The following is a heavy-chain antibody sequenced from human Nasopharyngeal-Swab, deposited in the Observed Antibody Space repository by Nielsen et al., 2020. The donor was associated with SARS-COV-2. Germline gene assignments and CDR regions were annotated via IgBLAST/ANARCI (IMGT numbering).Heavy chain of an antibody. CDR3: AKDRITMIVEPDY. CDR2: ISGSGGST. J-gene: IGHJ4*02. Sequence: WISQHPGQGLEWVSAISGSGGSTYYADSVKGRFTISRDNSKNTLYLQMNSLRAEDTAVYYCAKDRITMIVEPDYWGQGTLVTVSS. D-gene: IGHD3-22*01. V-gene: IGHV3-23*01.